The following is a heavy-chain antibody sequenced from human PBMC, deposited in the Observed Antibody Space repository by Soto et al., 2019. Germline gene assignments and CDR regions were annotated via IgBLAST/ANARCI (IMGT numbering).Heavy chain of an antibody. CDR1: GFTFSSYA. J-gene: IGHJ6*02. V-gene: IGHV3-30-3*01. CDR3: ARATIAAAPSWHYEPPSYYYYGMDV. Sequence: GGSLRLSCAASGFTFSSYAMHWVRQAPGKGLEWVAVISYDGSNKYYPASVKGRFTISRHNPKNTLYLQMNSLRAEDTAVYYWARATIAAAPSWHYEPPSYYYYGMDVWGQGTTVTVSS. CDR2: ISYDGSNK. D-gene: IGHD6-13*01.